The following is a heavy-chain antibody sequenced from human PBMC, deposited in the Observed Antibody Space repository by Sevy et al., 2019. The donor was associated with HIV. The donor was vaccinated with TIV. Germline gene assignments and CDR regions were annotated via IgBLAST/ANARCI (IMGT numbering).Heavy chain of an antibody. CDR2: IYYNGHI. Sequence: SETLSLTCTVSGGSITSLYWNWIRQPPGKGLEWIANIYYNGHINYNPSLKSRVILSLDTSKNQFALRLSFVTAADTAMYYCAGENAWGRGYSWGQGTLVTVSS. J-gene: IGHJ4*02. CDR3: AGENAWGRGYS. D-gene: IGHD1-26*01. CDR1: GGSITSLY. V-gene: IGHV4-59*11.